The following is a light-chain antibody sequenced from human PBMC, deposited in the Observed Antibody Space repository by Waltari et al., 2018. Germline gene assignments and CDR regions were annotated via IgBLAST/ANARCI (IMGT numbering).Light chain of an antibody. Sequence: HILTQPPSVSVAPGQTATITCWGPHIGSATVHWYQQKPGQAPVRVVSYAGARPSGIPERFFDSKSGNTATLTLIRVEAGDEADFYCQLWDSSIDQWVFGGGTKLTVL. CDR1: HIGSAT. CDR3: QLWDSSIDQWV. J-gene: IGLJ3*02. V-gene: IGLV3-21*02. CDR2: YAG.